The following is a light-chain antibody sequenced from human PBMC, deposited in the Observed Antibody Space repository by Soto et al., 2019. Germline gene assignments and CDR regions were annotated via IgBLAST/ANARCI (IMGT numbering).Light chain of an antibody. J-gene: IGLJ1*01. CDR1: NSNIGAGYD. CDR2: GNS. CDR3: QSYDSSLSGSV. Sequence: SALTQPPSVSEAPGQRVTISCTGSNSNIGAGYDVHWYQQLPGTAPKLLIYGNSNRPSGVPDRFSGSKAVTSASLAITGLQAEDEADYYGQSYDSSLSGSVFGTGTKGTV. V-gene: IGLV1-40*01.